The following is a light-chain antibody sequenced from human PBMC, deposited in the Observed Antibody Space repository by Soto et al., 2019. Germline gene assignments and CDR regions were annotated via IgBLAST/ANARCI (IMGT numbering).Light chain of an antibody. CDR2: EGS. V-gene: IGLV2-23*01. Sequence: QSGLTQPAPLSGSPGQAVTISCPGTSRVVGSYNLVSWYQQHPGKAPKLMIYEGSKRPSGVSNRFSGSKSGNTASLTISGLQAEDEADYYCCSYAGSSTYYVFGTGTKVTVL. CDR1: SRVVGSYNL. J-gene: IGLJ1*01. CDR3: CSYAGSSTYYV.